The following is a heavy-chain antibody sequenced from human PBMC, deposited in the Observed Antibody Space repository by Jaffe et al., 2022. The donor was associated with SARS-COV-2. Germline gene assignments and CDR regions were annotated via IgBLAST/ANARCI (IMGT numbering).Heavy chain of an antibody. D-gene: IGHD6-13*01. CDR3: ASSSWYGYFQH. V-gene: IGHV3-7*03. Sequence: EVQLVESGGGLVQPGGSLRLSCAASGFTFSSYWMSWVRQAPGKGLEWVANIKQDGSEKYYVDSVKGRFTISRDNAKNSLYLQMNSLRAEDTAVYYCASSSWYGYFQHWGQGTLVTVSS. J-gene: IGHJ1*01. CDR2: IKQDGSEK. CDR1: GFTFSSYW.